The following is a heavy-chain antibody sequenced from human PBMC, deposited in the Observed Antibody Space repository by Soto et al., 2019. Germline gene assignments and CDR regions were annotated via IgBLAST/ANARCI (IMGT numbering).Heavy chain of an antibody. CDR1: GFTVSSNY. CDR3: ARELYYYDSSEQYGMDV. V-gene: IGHV3-53*01. CDR2: IYSGGST. D-gene: IGHD3-22*01. Sequence: GGSLRLSCAASGFTVSSNYMSWVRQAPGKGLEWVSVIYSGGSTYYADSAKGRFTISRDNSKNTLYLQMNSLRAEDTAVYYCARELYYYDSSEQYGMDVWGQGTTVTVSS. J-gene: IGHJ6*02.